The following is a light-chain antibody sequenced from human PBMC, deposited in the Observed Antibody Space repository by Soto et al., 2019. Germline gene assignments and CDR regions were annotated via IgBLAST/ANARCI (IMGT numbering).Light chain of an antibody. CDR1: SSDVGAYDY. J-gene: IGLJ1*01. CDR2: EVS. V-gene: IGLV2-14*03. CDR3: SSYTSSSTRV. Sequence: QSVLTQPASVSGSPGQSITISCTGTSSDVGAYDYVSWYQQHPDKAPKLMIYEVSNRPSGVSNCFSGSKSVNTATLTISGLQAEDEADYYCSSYTSSSTRVFGTGTKVT.